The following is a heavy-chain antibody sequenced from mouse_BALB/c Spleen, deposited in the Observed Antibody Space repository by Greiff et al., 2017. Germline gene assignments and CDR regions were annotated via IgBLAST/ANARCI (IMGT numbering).Heavy chain of an antibody. CDR1: GYSITSGYY. CDR3: AREPGQDWYFDV. CDR2: ISYDGSN. V-gene: IGHV3-6*02. J-gene: IGHJ1*01. Sequence: EVQLQESGPGLVKPSQSLSLTCSVTGYSITSGYYWNWIRQFPGNKLEWMGYISYDGSNNYNPSLKNRISITRDTSKNQFFLKLNSVTTEDTATYYCAREPGQDWYFDVWGAGTTVTVSS. D-gene: IGHD3-3*01.